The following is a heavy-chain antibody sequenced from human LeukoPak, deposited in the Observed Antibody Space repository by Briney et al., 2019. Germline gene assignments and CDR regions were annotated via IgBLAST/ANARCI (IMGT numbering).Heavy chain of an antibody. V-gene: IGHV4-39*07. J-gene: IGHJ4*02. Sequence: SETLSLTCTVSGGSINSNNYYWGWIRQPPGKGLEWIGSIYFSGKIYYNASLKSRVTVSLDTSKNHFSLKLNSVTAADTAVYYCARRAGDYSHPYDYWGQGTLVTVSS. CDR1: GGSINSNNYY. CDR2: IYFSGKI. D-gene: IGHD3-22*01. CDR3: ARRAGDYSHPYDY.